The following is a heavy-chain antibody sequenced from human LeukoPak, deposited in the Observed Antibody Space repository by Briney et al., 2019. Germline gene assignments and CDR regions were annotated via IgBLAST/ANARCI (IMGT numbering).Heavy chain of an antibody. CDR1: GYSISSGYY. J-gene: IGHJ4*02. D-gene: IGHD4-11*01. V-gene: IGHV4-38-2*02. CDR3: VRDCVHDYKGYAY. CDR2: VYHNGIT. Sequence: SETLSLTCAVSGYSISSGYYWGWIRHPPRKGLEWIGSVYHNGITYYNPPLKSRLTMSVDTSKNQFSLVLSAVTAADTAVYDCVRDCVHDYKGYAYWGQGTLVTVSP.